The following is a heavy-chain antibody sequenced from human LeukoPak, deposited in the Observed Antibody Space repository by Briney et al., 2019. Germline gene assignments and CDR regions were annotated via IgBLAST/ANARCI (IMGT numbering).Heavy chain of an antibody. V-gene: IGHV3-23*01. D-gene: IGHD3-3*01. CDR2: ISGSSGHT. CDR3: AKVGFSEMEWLLYSDH. J-gene: IGHJ4*02. CDR1: RFTFSSYA. Sequence: GGSLRLSCAASRFTFSSYAMSWVRQAPGKGLEWVSAISGSSGHTYHADSVKGRSTISRDNSKNTLYLQMNSLRAEDTAVYYCAKVGFSEMEWLLYSDHWGQGTLVTVSS.